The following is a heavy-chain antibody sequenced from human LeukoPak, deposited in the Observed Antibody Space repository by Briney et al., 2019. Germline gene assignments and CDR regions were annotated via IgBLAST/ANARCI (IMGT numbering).Heavy chain of an antibody. Sequence: GGSLRLSCAASGFTFSSYWMSWVRQAPGKGLEWVANIKQDGSEKYYVDSVKGRFTISRDNAKNSLYLQMNSLRAEDTAVYYCGSIGSSWYEDYWGQGTLVTVSS. J-gene: IGHJ4*02. V-gene: IGHV3-7*01. CDR3: GSIGSSWYEDY. CDR1: GFTFSSYW. CDR2: IKQDGSEK. D-gene: IGHD6-13*01.